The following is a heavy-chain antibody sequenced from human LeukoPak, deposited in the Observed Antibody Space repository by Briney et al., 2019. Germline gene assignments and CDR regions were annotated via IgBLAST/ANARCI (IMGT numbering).Heavy chain of an antibody. CDR2: SSAYNGNT. CDR3: ARDLRDSSGYNGYYFDY. Sequence: ASVKVSCKASGYTFTSYGISWVRQAPGQGLEWMGWSSAYNGNTNYAQKLQGRVTMTTDTSTSTAYMELRSLRSDDTAVYYCARDLRDSSGYNGYYFDYWGQGTLVTVSS. J-gene: IGHJ4*02. V-gene: IGHV1-18*01. CDR1: GYTFTSYG. D-gene: IGHD3-22*01.